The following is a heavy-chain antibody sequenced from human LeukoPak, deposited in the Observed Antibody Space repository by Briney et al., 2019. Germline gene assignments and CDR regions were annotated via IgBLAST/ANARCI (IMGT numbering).Heavy chain of an antibody. CDR3: AKAEGYSYGYNDY. Sequence: GGSLRLSCAASGFTFSSYAMSWVRQAPGKGLEWVSAISGSGGSTYYADSVKGRFTISRDNSKNTLYLQMNSLRAENTAVYYCAKAEGYSYGYNDYWGQGTLVTVSS. V-gene: IGHV3-23*01. J-gene: IGHJ4*02. CDR1: GFTFSSYA. D-gene: IGHD5-18*01. CDR2: ISGSGGST.